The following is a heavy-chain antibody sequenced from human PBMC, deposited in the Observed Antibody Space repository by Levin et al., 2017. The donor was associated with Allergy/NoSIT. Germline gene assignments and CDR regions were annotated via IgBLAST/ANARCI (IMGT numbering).Heavy chain of an antibody. Sequence: SCAVYGGSFSGYYWSWIRQPPGKGLEWIGEINHSGSTNYNPSLKSRVTISVDTSKNQFSLKLSSVTAADTAVYYCARGGVPAAITYYYGSGSYYNYWGQGTLVTVSS. V-gene: IGHV4-34*01. D-gene: IGHD3-10*01. CDR2: INHSGST. J-gene: IGHJ4*02. CDR1: GGSFSGYY. CDR3: ARGGVPAAITYYYGSGSYYNY.